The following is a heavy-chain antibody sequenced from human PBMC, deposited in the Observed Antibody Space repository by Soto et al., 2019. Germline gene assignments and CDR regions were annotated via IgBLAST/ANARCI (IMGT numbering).Heavy chain of an antibody. Sequence: QMQLQASGPGLVKPSETLSLTCNVSGASVSHGYWSWIRQPPGKGLEWIGFMYFGGSFNYNPSLTSRATISVETSKNHFSRKLTSVTASDTAVYYCAKSYYDSTGFAVDPWGQGTLVTVSS. CDR2: MYFGGSF. D-gene: IGHD3-22*01. V-gene: IGHV4-59*02. CDR3: AKSYYDSTGFAVDP. CDR1: GASVSHGY. J-gene: IGHJ5*02.